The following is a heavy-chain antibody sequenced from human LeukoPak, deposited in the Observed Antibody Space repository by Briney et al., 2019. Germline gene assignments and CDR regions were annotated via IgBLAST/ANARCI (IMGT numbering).Heavy chain of an antibody. CDR1: GFTVSNNY. CDR3: AKVRRRVTMIVVVEQIDY. V-gene: IGHV3-53*01. Sequence: GGSLRLSCVASGFTVSNNYMSWVRQAPGKGLEWVSVIYSGGSTYYADSVKGRFTISRDNSKNTLYLQMNSLRAEDTAVYYCAKVRRRVTMIVVVEQIDYWGQGTLVTVSS. D-gene: IGHD3-22*01. J-gene: IGHJ4*02. CDR2: IYSGGST.